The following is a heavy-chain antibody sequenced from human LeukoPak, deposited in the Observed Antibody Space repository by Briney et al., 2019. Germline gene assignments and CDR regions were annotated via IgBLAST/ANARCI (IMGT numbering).Heavy chain of an antibody. D-gene: IGHD1-26*01. CDR3: PRTYSGSYYRVSGLFY. CDR1: GFTFSSYA. V-gene: IGHV3-23*01. J-gene: IGHJ4*02. CDR2: ISGSGGST. Sequence: GGSLRLSCAASGFTFSSYAMSWVRQAPGKGLEWVSAISGSGGSTYYADSAKGRFTISRDNSKNTLYLQMNSLRAEDTAVYYCPRTYSGSYYRVSGLFYGGREPLVTVS.